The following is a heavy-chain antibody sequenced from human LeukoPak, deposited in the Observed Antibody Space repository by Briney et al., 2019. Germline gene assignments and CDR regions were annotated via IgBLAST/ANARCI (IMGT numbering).Heavy chain of an antibody. V-gene: IGHV3-74*01. J-gene: IGHJ5*02. CDR2: INTDGSST. CDR1: GFTFSSYW. D-gene: IGHD3-10*01. CDR3: ARGFGANTGGWFDP. Sequence: GGSLRLSCAASGFTFSSYWMHWVRQAPGKGLVWVSRINTDGSSTSYVDSVKGRFTISRDNAKNTLYLQMNSLRAEDTAVYYCARGFGANTGGWFDPWGQGTLVTVSS.